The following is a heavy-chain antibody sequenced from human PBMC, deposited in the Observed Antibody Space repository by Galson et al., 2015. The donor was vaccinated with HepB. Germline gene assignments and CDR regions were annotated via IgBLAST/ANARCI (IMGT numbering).Heavy chain of an antibody. CDR2: IYYSGST. J-gene: IGHJ3*02. CDR1: VGSISSYY. CDR3: ARAGAIVVVTDAFDI. V-gene: IGHV4-59*01. Sequence: ETLSLTCTVSVGSISSYYWSWIRQPRGKGLEWMGYIYYSGSTNYNPARKRRVTISVDTSKNQFSLKLSSVTAADTAVYYCARAGAIVVVTDAFDIWGQGTMVTVSS. D-gene: IGHD3-22*01.